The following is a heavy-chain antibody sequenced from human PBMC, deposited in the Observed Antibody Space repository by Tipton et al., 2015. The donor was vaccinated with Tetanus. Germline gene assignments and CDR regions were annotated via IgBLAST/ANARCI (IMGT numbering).Heavy chain of an antibody. CDR1: GASFSDYY. D-gene: IGHD6-19*01. V-gene: IGHV4-34*01. CDR2: INHSGGT. CDR3: ASLPKHWLAPRGAP. Sequence: LRLSCAVYGASFSDYYWSWIRQAPGKGLEWIGEINHSGGTMYNPSLKSRVTISGDTSKNQFSLNLTSVTAADTAVYYCASLPKHWLAPRGAPWGQGTLVTVSS. J-gene: IGHJ5*02.